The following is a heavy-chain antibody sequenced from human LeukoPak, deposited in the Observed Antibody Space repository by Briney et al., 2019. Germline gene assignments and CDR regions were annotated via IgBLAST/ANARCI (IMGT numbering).Heavy chain of an antibody. Sequence: GGSLRLSCAPSGFTFSSYWMNWVRQAPGKGLEWVANIKEDGSEKYYVDSVKGRFTISRDNAKNSLYLQMNSLRAEDTAVYYCARGGGWYFDYWGQGTLVTVSS. CDR1: GFTFSSYW. CDR2: IKEDGSEK. D-gene: IGHD6-19*01. CDR3: ARGGGWYFDY. V-gene: IGHV3-7*01. J-gene: IGHJ4*02.